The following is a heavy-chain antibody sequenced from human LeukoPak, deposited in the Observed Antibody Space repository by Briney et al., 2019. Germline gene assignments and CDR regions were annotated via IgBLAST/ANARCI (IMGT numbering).Heavy chain of an antibody. CDR1: GGSISTYY. CDR3: ARRSAAVMEDCFDP. Sequence: SETLSLTCTVSGGSISTYYWSWIRQAPGNGLEWSGHMYYSGSTTDHPSLKSRDTTSIDPSNNQLSLKLSSVTAADTAVYYCARRSAAVMEDCFDPWGQGTLVIVSS. CDR2: MYYSGST. J-gene: IGHJ5*02. D-gene: IGHD2-2*01. V-gene: IGHV4-59*08.